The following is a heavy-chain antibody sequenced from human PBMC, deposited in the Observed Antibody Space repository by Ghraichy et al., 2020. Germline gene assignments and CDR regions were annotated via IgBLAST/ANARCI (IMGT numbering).Heavy chain of an antibody. Sequence: GGSLRLSCAASGFTVSSNYMSWVRQAPGKGLEWVPVIYSGGSTYYADSVKGRFTISRDNSKNTLYLQMNSLRAEDTAVYYCARITIFLGMGMDVWGQGTTVTVSS. CDR2: IYSGGST. J-gene: IGHJ6*02. CDR1: GFTVSSNY. V-gene: IGHV3-53*01. D-gene: IGHD3-3*01. CDR3: ARITIFLGMGMDV.